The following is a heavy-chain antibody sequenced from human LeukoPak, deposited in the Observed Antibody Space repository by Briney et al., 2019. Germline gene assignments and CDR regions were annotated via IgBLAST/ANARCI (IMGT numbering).Heavy chain of an antibody. J-gene: IGHJ3*02. V-gene: IGHV3-30*02. CDR3: ATGGRWELPRPYAFEI. CDR2: IRYDGSNK. CDR1: GFTFSSYG. Sequence: GGSLRLSCAASGFTFSSYGMHGVRQAPGKGLEWVAFIRYDGSNKYYADSVKGRFTISRDNSKNTLYLQMNSLRAEDTAVYYCATGGRWELPRPYAFEIWGQGTMVTVSS. D-gene: IGHD1-26*01.